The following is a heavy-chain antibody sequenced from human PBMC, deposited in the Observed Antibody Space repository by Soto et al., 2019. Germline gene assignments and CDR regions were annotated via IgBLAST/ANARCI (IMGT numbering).Heavy chain of an antibody. CDR2: IKRDGSSI. CDR3: GRDGGRGGDLDY. V-gene: IGHV3-74*01. CDR1: GFTFSNYW. D-gene: IGHD2-21*02. Sequence: EVQLVESGGGLVQPGGSLRLSFAASGFTFSNYWMAWVRQAPGKWLVWVSRIKRDGSSISYADSVKGRVTISRDNAKNTLYLQMNSLRAEDTAVYYCGRDGGRGGDLDYWGQGTLVTVSS. J-gene: IGHJ4*02.